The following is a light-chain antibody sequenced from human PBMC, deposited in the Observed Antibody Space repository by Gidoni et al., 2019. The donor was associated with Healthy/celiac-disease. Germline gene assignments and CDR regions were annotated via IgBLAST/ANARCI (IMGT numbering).Light chain of an antibody. V-gene: IGKV3-11*01. CDR3: QRHRNWNPQYT. CDR2: DAS. Sequence: EIVFTQPSATLSLSPGERATLSCRASQSVSSYLAWYQQKPGQAPRLLIYDASTRATGIPTRFSGSGSGTDFTRTISSIEPEDFAIYYCQRHRNWNPQYTFGHGTKVDIK. J-gene: IGKJ3*01. CDR1: QSVSSY.